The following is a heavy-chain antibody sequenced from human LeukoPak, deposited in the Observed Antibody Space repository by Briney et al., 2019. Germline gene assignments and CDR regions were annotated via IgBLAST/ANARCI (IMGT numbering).Heavy chain of an antibody. J-gene: IGHJ4*02. Sequence: SETLSLTCTVSGGSISSGSYYWSWIRQPAGKGLEWIGRFYTSGSTNYNPSLKSRVTISVDTSRNQFSLKLSSVTAADTAVYYCARRRDGYNEDFFDYWGQGTLVTVSS. V-gene: IGHV4-61*02. CDR1: GGSISSGSYY. D-gene: IGHD5-24*01. CDR3: ARRRDGYNEDFFDY. CDR2: FYTSGST.